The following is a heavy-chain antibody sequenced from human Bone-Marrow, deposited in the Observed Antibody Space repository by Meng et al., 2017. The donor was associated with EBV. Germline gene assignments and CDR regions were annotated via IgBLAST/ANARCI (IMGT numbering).Heavy chain of an antibody. J-gene: IGHJ4*02. Sequence: QVQLVQSGAEVKKPGASVKVSCKASGYTFTSYGISWVRQAPGQGLEWMGGLIPMLGAPNYAQKFQDRVTIIADKSTSIHYMELSSLRSDDTAVYYCASESGRGYTPDYWGRGTLVTVSS. CDR2: LIPMLGAP. CDR1: GYTFTSYG. D-gene: IGHD3-10*01. V-gene: IGHV1-69*06. CDR3: ASESGRGYTPDY.